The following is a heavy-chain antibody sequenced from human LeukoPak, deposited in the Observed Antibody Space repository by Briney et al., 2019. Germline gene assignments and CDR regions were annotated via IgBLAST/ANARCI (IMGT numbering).Heavy chain of an antibody. CDR1: GGSISSSSYY. CDR2: IYYSGST. Sequence: SETLSLTCTVSGGSISSSSYYWGWIRQPPGTGLEWIGSIYYSGSTYYNPSLKSRVTISVDTSKNQFSLKLSSVTAADTAVYYCARRLGAEVTPFDYWGQGTLVTVSS. CDR3: ARRLGAEVTPFDY. D-gene: IGHD1-26*01. V-gene: IGHV4-39*01. J-gene: IGHJ4*02.